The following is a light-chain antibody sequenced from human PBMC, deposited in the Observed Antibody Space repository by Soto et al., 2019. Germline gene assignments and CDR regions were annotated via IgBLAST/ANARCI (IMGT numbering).Light chain of an antibody. CDR3: QQRSNWPPT. J-gene: IGKJ5*01. Sequence: EIVLTQSPATLSLSPGERATLSCRASQSVSTFLGWYQQKPGQAPRLLISDASNRATGIPARFSGSGSGTDFTLTISSLEPEDFAIYYCQQRSNWPPTFSQGTRLEIK. CDR2: DAS. CDR1: QSVSTF. V-gene: IGKV3-11*01.